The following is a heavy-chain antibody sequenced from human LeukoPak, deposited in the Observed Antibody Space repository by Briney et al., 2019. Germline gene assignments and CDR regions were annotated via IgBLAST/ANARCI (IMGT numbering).Heavy chain of an antibody. CDR2: MNPNSGNT. CDR1: GYTFTSYD. J-gene: IGHJ4*02. Sequence: ASVKVSCKASGYTFTSYDINWVRQATGQGLEWMGWMNPNSGNTGYAQKFQGRVTMTRDTSISTAYMELSRLRSDDTAVYYCARAPYGDCFDYWGQGTLVTVSS. CDR3: ARAPYGDCFDY. D-gene: IGHD4-17*01. V-gene: IGHV1-8*01.